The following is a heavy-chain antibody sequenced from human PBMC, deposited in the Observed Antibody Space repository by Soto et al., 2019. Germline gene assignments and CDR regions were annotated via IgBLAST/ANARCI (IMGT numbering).Heavy chain of an antibody. J-gene: IGHJ6*02. D-gene: IGHD1-26*01. CDR2: IYYSGST. CDR3: ARGEAAYYYYYGMDV. CDR1: GGSISSGGYY. V-gene: IGHV4-31*03. Sequence: QVQLQESGPGLVKPSQTLSLTCTVSGGSISSGGYYWSWIRQHPGKGLEWIGYIYYSGSTYYNPSLKSRVTTSVDTSKNQFSLKLSSVTAADTAVYYCARGEAAYYYYYGMDVWGQGTTVTVSS.